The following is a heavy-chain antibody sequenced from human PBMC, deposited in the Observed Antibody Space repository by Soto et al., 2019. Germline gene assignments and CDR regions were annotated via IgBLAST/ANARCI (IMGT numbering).Heavy chain of an antibody. Sequence: PSETLSLTCAVYGGSFSGYYRICIRHPPFKWLEWIGEINHSGDTNYNPSLKSRVTISVDTSKNQFSLKVTSVTAADTAVYYCARGRGVRGSIVTTYYYYSLDVWGQGTTVTVSS. CDR2: INHSGDT. V-gene: IGHV4-34*01. CDR3: ARGRGVRGSIVTTYYYYSLDV. D-gene: IGHD3-10*01. J-gene: IGHJ6*02. CDR1: GGSFSGYY.